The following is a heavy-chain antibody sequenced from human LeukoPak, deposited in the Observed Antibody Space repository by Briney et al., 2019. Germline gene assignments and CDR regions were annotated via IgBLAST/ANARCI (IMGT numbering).Heavy chain of an antibody. V-gene: IGHV3-21*01. CDR1: GFTFSSYS. CDR2: ISSSSSYI. J-gene: IGHJ4*02. CDR3: ARGYYDSGYYFDY. D-gene: IGHD3-22*01. Sequence: GGSLRLSCAASGFTFSSYSMNWVRQAPGKGLEWVSSISSSSSYIYYADSVKGRFTISRDNAKNSLYLQMNSLRAEDTAVCYCARGYYDSGYYFDYWGQGTLVTVSS.